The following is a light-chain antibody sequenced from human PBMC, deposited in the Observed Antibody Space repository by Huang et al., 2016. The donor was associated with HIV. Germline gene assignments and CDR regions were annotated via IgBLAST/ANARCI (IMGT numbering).Light chain of an antibody. CDR3: QQSYSNTFT. CDR2: AAS. J-gene: IGKJ3*01. Sequence: DIQMTQSPSSLSASVGDRVIITCRASQSIRSYLNWYQQQPGKATNLLIYAASSLQSGVPSRFSGSGSGTDFTLTIRSLQPEDFATYYCQQSYSNTFTFGAGTKVDVK. CDR1: QSIRSY. V-gene: IGKV1-39*01.